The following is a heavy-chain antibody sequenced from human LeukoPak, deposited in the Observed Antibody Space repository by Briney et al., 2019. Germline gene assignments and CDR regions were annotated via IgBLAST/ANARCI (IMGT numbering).Heavy chain of an antibody. Sequence: ASVKVSCKASGYTFSSHDINWVRQATGQGLEWMGWMNPNSGNRGYAQKFQGRVTITRNTSISTDYMELSSLRSEDTAVYYCARRLGLRWDLQAFDIWGQGTMVTVSS. CDR1: GYTFSSHD. CDR2: MNPNSGNR. J-gene: IGHJ3*02. V-gene: IGHV1-8*01. D-gene: IGHD3-16*01. CDR3: ARRLGLRWDLQAFDI.